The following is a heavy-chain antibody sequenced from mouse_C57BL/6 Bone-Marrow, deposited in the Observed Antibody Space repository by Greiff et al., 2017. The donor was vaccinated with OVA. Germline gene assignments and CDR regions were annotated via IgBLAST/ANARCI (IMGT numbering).Heavy chain of an antibody. V-gene: IGHV1-18*01. CDR2: INPNNGGT. CDR3: ARGSNFDY. CDR1: GYTFTDYN. Sequence: VQLQQSGPELVKPGASVKIPCKASGYTFTDYNMDWVKQSHGKSLEWIGDINPNNGGTIYNQKFKGKATLTVYKSSSTAYMELRSLTSEDTAVYYCARGSNFDYWGQGTTLTVSS. J-gene: IGHJ2*01.